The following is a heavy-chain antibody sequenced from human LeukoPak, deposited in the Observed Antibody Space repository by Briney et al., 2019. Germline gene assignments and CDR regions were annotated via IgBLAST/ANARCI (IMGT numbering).Heavy chain of an antibody. D-gene: IGHD3-3*01. CDR2: IYTSGST. V-gene: IGHV4-61*02. J-gene: IGHJ6*03. Sequence: SETLSLTCTVSGGSISSGSYYSSWIRQPAGKGLEWIGRIYTSGSTNYNPSLKSRVTISVDTSKNQFSLKLRSVTAADTAVYYRARAYDFPLEGYYYMDVWGKGTTVTVSS. CDR3: ARAYDFPLEGYYYMDV. CDR1: GGSISSGSYY.